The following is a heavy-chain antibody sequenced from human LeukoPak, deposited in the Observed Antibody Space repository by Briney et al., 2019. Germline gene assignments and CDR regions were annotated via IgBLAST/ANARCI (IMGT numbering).Heavy chain of an antibody. D-gene: IGHD2/OR15-2a*01. CDR2: INHDGSST. CDR3: ARAPYTTGRGYYFGY. Sequence: GGSLRLSCAASGFTFNYYWMHWVRQAPGKGLVWVSRINHDGSSTTYADSVKGRFTISRDNAKNTLYLQMNSLRAEDTAVYYCARAPYTTGRGYYFGYWGQGTLVTVSS. V-gene: IGHV3-74*01. CDR1: GFTFNYYW. J-gene: IGHJ4*02.